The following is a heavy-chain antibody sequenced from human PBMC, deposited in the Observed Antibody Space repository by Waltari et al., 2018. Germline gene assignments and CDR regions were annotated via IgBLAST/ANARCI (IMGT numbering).Heavy chain of an antibody. CDR2: IYSSGST. Sequence: QLQESGPGLVKPSETLSLSYNAPGASVTFRNFFWGWSRQPPGKVLEWIGAIYSSGSTHYNPSLKSRVSISVDPSKSQFILRLTSVTAEDTGVYYCAKPGPYYNGSGRPNWFDPWGRGTLVIVSS. J-gene: IGHJ5*02. V-gene: IGHV4-39*01. D-gene: IGHD3-10*01. CDR1: GASVTFRNFF. CDR3: AKPGPYYNGSGRPNWFDP.